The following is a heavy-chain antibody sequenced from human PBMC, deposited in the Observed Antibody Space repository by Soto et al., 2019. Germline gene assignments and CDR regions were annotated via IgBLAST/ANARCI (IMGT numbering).Heavy chain of an antibody. CDR2: ISAYNGNT. J-gene: IGHJ6*02. CDR1: GYTFTSYG. Sequence: QVQLVQSGAEVKKPGASVKVSCKASGYTFTSYGISWVRQAPGQGLEWMGWISAYNGNTYYAQKLQGRVTMTTDTSTSTAYMELRSLRSDDTAVYYCARDGGDYYGSGSYYKGSLYYYYGMDVWGQGTTVTVSS. V-gene: IGHV1-18*04. CDR3: ARDGGDYYGSGSYYKGSLYYYYGMDV. D-gene: IGHD3-10*01.